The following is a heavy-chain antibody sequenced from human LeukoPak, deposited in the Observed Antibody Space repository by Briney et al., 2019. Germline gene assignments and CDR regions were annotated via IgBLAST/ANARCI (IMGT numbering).Heavy chain of an antibody. CDR1: GGSISSYY. CDR3: ARLATSYYDSSGYCDY. CDR2: IYYSGST. Sequence: SETLSLTCTVSGGSISSYYWSWIRQPPGKGLEWIGYIYYSGSTNYNPSLKSRVTISVDTSKNQFSLKLSSVTAADTAVYYCARLATSYYDSSGYCDYWGQGTLVTVSS. V-gene: IGHV4-59*08. D-gene: IGHD3-22*01. J-gene: IGHJ4*02.